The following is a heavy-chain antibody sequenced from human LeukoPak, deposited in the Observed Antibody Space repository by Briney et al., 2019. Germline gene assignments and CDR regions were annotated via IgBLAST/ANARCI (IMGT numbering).Heavy chain of an antibody. CDR3: ARDQPQDAALSYYYYYYMDV. J-gene: IGHJ6*03. D-gene: IGHD5-18*01. Sequence: GASVKVSCKASGGTFSSYAISWVRQAPGQGLEWMGGIIPIFGTANYAQKLQGRVTMTTDTSTSTAYMELRSLRSDDTAVYYCARDQPQDAALSYYYYYYMDVWGKGTTVTVSS. CDR1: GGTFSSYA. CDR2: IIPIFGTA. V-gene: IGHV1-69*05.